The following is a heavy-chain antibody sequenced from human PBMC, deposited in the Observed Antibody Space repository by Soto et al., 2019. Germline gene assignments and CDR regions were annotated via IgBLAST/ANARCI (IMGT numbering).Heavy chain of an antibody. J-gene: IGHJ4*02. CDR2: IIPIFGTA. Sequence: QVQLVQSGAEVKKPGSSVKVSCKASGGTFSSYAISWVRQAPGQGLEWMGGIIPIFGTANYAKKFQGRVTITADESMSTAYMELSSLRSEDTAVYYCARDRMDFWSGRTQTYYFDYWGQGTLVTVSS. CDR3: ARDRMDFWSGRTQTYYFDY. CDR1: GGTFSSYA. D-gene: IGHD3-3*01. V-gene: IGHV1-69*01.